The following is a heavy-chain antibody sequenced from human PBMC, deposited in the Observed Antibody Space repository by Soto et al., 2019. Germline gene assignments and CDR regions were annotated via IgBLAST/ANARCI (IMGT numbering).Heavy chain of an antibody. CDR1: GFTFSAYV. Sequence: EVEVLESGGGLVQPGGSLRLSRAASGFTFSAYVMSWVRQAPGKGLEWVSSITSSGGGTYYADSVKGRFTVSRDNSKNTVYLQMNSLRDEDTAVYYCAKLTAAWGQGTLVTVSS. CDR2: ITSSGGGT. V-gene: IGHV3-23*01. J-gene: IGHJ4*02. CDR3: AKLTAA. D-gene: IGHD6-13*01.